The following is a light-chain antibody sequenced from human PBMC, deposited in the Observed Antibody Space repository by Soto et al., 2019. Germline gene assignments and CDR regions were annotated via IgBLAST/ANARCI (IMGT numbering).Light chain of an antibody. J-gene: IGKJ1*01. V-gene: IGKV1-39*01. CDR3: QQSYSARWT. CDR2: GAS. CDR1: ESISSF. Sequence: DIQMTQSPSTLSASVGDRVTITCRASESISSFLIWYQQTPGKAPKVLIYGASSLQTGVPSRFSGSGSGTDFTLTIDSLQPEDFEIYYCQQSYSARWTFGQGTKVDIK.